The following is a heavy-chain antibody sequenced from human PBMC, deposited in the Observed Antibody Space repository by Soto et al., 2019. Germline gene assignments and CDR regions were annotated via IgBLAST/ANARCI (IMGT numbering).Heavy chain of an antibody. D-gene: IGHD6-6*01. V-gene: IGHV1-69*13. CDR3: ARRIAAPPWWFDP. J-gene: IGHJ5*02. CDR2: IIPIFGTA. Sequence: SVKVSCKASGGTFSSYAISGVRQAPGQGLEWMGGIIPIFGTANYAQKFQGRVTITADESTSTAYMELSSLRSEDTAVYYCARRIAAPPWWFDPWGQGTLVTVSS. CDR1: GGTFSSYA.